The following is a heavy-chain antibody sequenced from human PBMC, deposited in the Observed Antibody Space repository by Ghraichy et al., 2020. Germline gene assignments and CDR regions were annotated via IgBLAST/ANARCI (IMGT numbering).Heavy chain of an antibody. D-gene: IGHD2-2*01. J-gene: IGHJ6*02. CDR2: ITWNGDTT. V-gene: IGHV3-20*04. Sequence: GGYLRLSCAASGFTFDDYGMNWVRQAPGKGLEWVSGITWNGDTTGYADSVKGRFTISRDNAKNSLYLQMNSLRAEDTALYYCARDRDCSSISCFGSYNYYGMDVWGQGTTVTVSS. CDR1: GFTFDDYG. CDR3: ARDRDCSSISCFGSYNYYGMDV.